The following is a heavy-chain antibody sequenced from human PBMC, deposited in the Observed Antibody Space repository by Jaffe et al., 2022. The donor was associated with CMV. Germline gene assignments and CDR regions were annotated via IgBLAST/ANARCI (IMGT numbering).Heavy chain of an antibody. CDR1: GGSINESH. J-gene: IGHJ5*02. V-gene: IGHV4-59*01. D-gene: IGHD6-19*01. CDR3: ARGGSWPYTWFDP. CDR2: IYHTGTS. Sequence: QVQLQETGPGLVKPSETLSLTCSVSGGSINESHWSWIRQSPGKGLEWIGYIYHTGTSNYNPSLRSRVTFSVDRSQNHFTLSLTSVTAADSAIYYCARGGSWPYTWFDPWGQGTLVTVSS.